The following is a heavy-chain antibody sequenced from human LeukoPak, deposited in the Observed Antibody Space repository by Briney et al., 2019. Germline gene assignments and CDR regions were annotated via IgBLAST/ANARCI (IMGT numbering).Heavy chain of an antibody. CDR3: AKGIDSSGYYPTDY. CDR1: GFTFSSYG. J-gene: IGHJ4*02. Sequence: GGSLRLSCAASGFTFSSYGMHWVRQAPGKGLEWVAVISYDGSNKYCADSVKGRFTISRDNSMNTLYLQMNSLRAEDTAVYSCAKGIDSSGYYPTDYWGQGTLVTVSS. CDR2: ISYDGSNK. D-gene: IGHD3-22*01. V-gene: IGHV3-30*18.